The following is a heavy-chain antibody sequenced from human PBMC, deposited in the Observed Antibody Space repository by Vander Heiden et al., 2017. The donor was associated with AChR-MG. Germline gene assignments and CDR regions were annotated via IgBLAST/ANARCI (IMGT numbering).Heavy chain of an antibody. D-gene: IGHD5-12*01. CDR2: ICGRGGNT. Sequence: EVQLLESVGDLVQPGGSLRLPCVASGFTFINYALAWVRQAPGKGLEWVSSICGRGGNTYYADSVKGRFTISRDTTKSTLYLLLDSLRAEDTAVYYCARAYSDNDWGCGYWGQGTLVTVSS. CDR3: ARAYSDNDWGCGY. V-gene: IGHV3-23*01. J-gene: IGHJ4*02. CDR1: GFTFINYA.